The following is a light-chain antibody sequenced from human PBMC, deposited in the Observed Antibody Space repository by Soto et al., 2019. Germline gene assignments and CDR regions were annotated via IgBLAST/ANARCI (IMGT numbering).Light chain of an antibody. CDR1: QSVNNN. V-gene: IGKV3-15*01. CDR3: QQYNNLPPDT. J-gene: IGKJ2*01. CDR2: GAS. Sequence: EIILTQSPASLSVSPGERATLSCRASQSVNNNLAWYQQKPGQAPRLLIYGASTRATGIPGRFSGSGSGTEFTLTLTSRQSEDFPVYFCQQYNNLPPDTFGQGTKLEIK.